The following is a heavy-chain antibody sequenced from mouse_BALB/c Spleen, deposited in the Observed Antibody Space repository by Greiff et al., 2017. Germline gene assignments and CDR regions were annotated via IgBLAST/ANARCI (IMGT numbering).Heavy chain of an antibody. D-gene: IGHD4-1*02. CDR2: ISYSGST. V-gene: IGHV3-2*02. J-gene: IGHJ3*01. CDR1: GYSITSDYA. Sequence: VQLQQSGPGLVKPSQSLSLTCTVTGYSITSDYAWNWIRQFPGNKLEWMGYISYSGSTSYNPSLKSRISITRDTSKNQFFLQLNSVTTEDTATYDCAPTGREGAWFADWGQGTLVTVSA. CDR3: APTGREGAWFAD.